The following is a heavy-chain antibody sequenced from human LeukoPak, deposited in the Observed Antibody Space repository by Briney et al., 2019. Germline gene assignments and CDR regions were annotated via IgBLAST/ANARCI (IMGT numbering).Heavy chain of an antibody. CDR1: GGSISSGGYY. V-gene: IGHV4-31*03. CDR3: ARQHIGVVIGLRSLVP. J-gene: IGHJ5*02. Sequence: SETLSLTCTVSGGSISSGGYYWSWIRQHPGKGLEWIGYIYYSGSTYYNPSLKSRVPISVDTSKNQFSLKLSSVTAADTAVYYCARQHIGVVIGLRSLVPWGQRTLVTVSS. CDR2: IYYSGST. D-gene: IGHD2-21*01.